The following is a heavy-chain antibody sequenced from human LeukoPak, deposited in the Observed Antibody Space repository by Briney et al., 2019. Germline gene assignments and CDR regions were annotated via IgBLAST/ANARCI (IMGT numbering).Heavy chain of an antibody. D-gene: IGHD2-15*01. J-gene: IGHJ4*02. CDR3: ARASDYCSGGSCYDIFDY. CDR2: INQSGST. V-gene: IGHV4-34*01. Sequence: SETLSLTCAVYGGSFSGYCWSWICQSPGKGMELIGEINQSGSTNYNPSLKSRVTISVDTSKNQFSLKVSSVTAADTAVYYCARASDYCSGGSCYDIFDYWGQGTLVTVSS. CDR1: GGSFSGYC.